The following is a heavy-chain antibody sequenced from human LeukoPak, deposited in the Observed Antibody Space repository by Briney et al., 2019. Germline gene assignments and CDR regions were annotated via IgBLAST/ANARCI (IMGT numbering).Heavy chain of an antibody. CDR2: VSSNGGST. V-gene: IGHV3-64D*06. D-gene: IGHD3-16*01. Sequence: GGSLRLSCSASGFTFSTNAMHWVRQAPGKGLEYVSGVSSNGGSTSYADSVKGRFTISRGNSKNTLYLQMSSLRVEDTAVYYCVKGGFYTRDAFDIWGQGTMVTVSS. J-gene: IGHJ3*02. CDR3: VKGGFYTRDAFDI. CDR1: GFTFSTNA.